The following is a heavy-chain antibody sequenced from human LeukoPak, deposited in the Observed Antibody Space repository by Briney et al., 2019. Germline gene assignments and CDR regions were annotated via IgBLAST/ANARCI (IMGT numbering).Heavy chain of an antibody. V-gene: IGHV4-30-2*01. J-gene: IGHJ5*02. CDR2: TFHTGST. D-gene: IGHD3-10*01. CDR3: ARELWFANAPGSWLDP. Sequence: SQTLSLTCVVSGDSISSGAYSWSWIRQPPGKGLEWIGYTFHTGSTFYNPSLKSRVTISVDSSKNQFSLRLTSVTAADTAVYYCARELWFANAPGSWLDPWGQGTLVTVSS. CDR1: GDSISSGAYS.